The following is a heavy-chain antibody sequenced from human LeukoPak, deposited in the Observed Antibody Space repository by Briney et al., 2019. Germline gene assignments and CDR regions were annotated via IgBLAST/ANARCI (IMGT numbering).Heavy chain of an antibody. CDR3: AKKPATIKFPFDI. D-gene: IGHD5-24*01. V-gene: IGHV3-23*01. CDR2: TSTTGGYT. CDR1: GFSSSTYD. J-gene: IGHJ4*02. Sequence: PGGSLRLSCVGSGFSSSTYDMGWVRQTPGKGLEWVSATSTTGGYTEDADSVKGRFTISRDDSQNTLFLQMHSLRAEDTAVYYCAKKPATIKFPFDIWGQGTLVTVSP.